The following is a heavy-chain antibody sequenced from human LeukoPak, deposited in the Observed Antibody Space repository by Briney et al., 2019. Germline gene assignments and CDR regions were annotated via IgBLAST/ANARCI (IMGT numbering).Heavy chain of an antibody. Sequence: SAKVSCKASGGTFSSYAISWVRQAPGQGLEWMGRIIPIFGTANYAQKFQGRVTITTDESTSTAYMELSSLRSEDTAVYYCARDKWDCSGGSCYDFQHWGQGTLVTVSS. J-gene: IGHJ1*01. CDR3: ARDKWDCSGGSCYDFQH. CDR1: GGTFSSYA. V-gene: IGHV1-69*05. D-gene: IGHD2-15*01. CDR2: IIPIFGTA.